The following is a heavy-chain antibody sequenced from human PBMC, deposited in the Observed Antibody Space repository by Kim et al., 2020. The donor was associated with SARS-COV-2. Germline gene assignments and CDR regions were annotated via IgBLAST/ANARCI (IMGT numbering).Heavy chain of an antibody. V-gene: IGHV3-30*18. J-gene: IGHJ3*02. CDR3: AKDRNSWPPSGAFDI. CDR1: GFTFSSYG. CDR2: ISYDGSNK. D-gene: IGHD6-13*01. Sequence: GGSLRLSCAASGFTFSSYGMHWVRQAPGKGLEWVAVISYDGSNKYYADSVKGRFTISRDNSKNTLYLQMNSLRAEDTAVYYCAKDRNSWPPSGAFDIWGQGTMVTVSS.